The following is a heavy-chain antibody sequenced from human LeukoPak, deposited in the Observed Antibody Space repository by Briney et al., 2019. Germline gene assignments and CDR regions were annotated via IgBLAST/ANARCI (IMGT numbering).Heavy chain of an antibody. D-gene: IGHD2-2*02. Sequence: ASVKVSCKASGYTFTSYGISWVRQAPGQGLEWMGWISAYNGNTNYAQKLQGRVTMTTDTSTSTAYMELSSLRSEDTAVYCCARHYCSSTSCYKGIAEYFQHWGQGTLVTVSS. CDR1: GYTFTSYG. CDR2: ISAYNGNT. J-gene: IGHJ1*01. V-gene: IGHV1-18*01. CDR3: ARHYCSSTSCYKGIAEYFQH.